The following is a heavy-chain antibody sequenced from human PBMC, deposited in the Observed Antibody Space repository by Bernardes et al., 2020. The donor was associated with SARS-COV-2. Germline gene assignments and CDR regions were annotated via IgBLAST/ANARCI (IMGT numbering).Heavy chain of an antibody. J-gene: IGHJ4*02. Sequence: GGSLRLSCVTSGFDFSNFDMAWVRQTPEKGLEWVSTISRIRNTHYADFVQGRFTISRDDANNALYLQMNNLRVEDTAAYYCATELQYDNLYWGQGALVTVSS. CDR2: ISRIRNT. CDR1: GFDFSNFD. V-gene: IGHV3-23*01. CDR3: ATELQYDNLY. D-gene: IGHD3-22*01.